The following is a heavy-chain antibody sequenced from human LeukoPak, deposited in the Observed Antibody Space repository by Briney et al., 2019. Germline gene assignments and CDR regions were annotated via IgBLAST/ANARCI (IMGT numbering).Heavy chain of an antibody. V-gene: IGHV3-23*01. CDR2: ISANGQAT. CDR3: AKSHITRYPLQYYFDL. D-gene: IGHD2-21*01. J-gene: IGHJ4*02. CDR1: GFAFGTYA. Sequence: GGSLRLSCAGSGFAFGTYAMSWVRQAPGMGLEWVSSISANGQATYYADSVEGRFTISRDNSRTTLYLQLSSLRADDTAVYYCAKSHITRYPLQYYFDLWGQGAQVIVSS.